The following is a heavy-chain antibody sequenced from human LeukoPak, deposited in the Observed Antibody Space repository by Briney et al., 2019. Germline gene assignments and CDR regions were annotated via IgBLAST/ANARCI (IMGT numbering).Heavy chain of an antibody. CDR1: GFTFSSYG. CDR3: ARGSSGWSSNY. CDR2: IWYDGSNK. D-gene: IGHD6-19*01. J-gene: IGHJ4*02. V-gene: IGHV3-30*19. Sequence: GGSLRLSCAASGFTFSSYGMHWVRQAPGKGLEWVAVIWYDGSNKYYADSVRGRFTISRDSSKNTLYLQMNSLRAEDTAVYYCARGSSGWSSNYWGQGTLVTVSS.